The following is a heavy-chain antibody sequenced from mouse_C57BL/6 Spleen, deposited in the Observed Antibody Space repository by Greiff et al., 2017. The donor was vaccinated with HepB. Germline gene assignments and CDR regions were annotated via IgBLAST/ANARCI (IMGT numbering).Heavy chain of an antibody. CDR3: ASYYYGSSYFAY. D-gene: IGHD1-1*01. CDR2: IYPGDGDT. CDR1: GYSFSSYW. V-gene: IGHV1-80*01. J-gene: IGHJ3*01. Sequence: VQLQESGAELVKPGASVKISCKASGYSFSSYWMNWVKQRPGKGLEWIGQIYPGDGDTNYNGKFKGKATLTADKSSSTAYMQLSSLTSEDSAVYFCASYYYGSSYFAYWGQGTLVTVSA.